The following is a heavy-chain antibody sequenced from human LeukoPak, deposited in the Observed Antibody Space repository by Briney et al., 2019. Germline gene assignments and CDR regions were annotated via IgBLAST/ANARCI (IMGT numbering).Heavy chain of an antibody. CDR1: GGTFSSYA. D-gene: IGHD4-11*01. J-gene: IGHJ4*02. Sequence: SVTVSCKASGGTFSSYAISWVRQAPGQGLEWMGGIIPIFGTANYAQKFQGRVTITTDESTSTAYMELSSLRSKDTAVYYCASSSRVDYRGDYWGQGTLVTVSS. CDR3: ASSSRVDYRGDY. CDR2: IIPIFGTA. V-gene: IGHV1-69*05.